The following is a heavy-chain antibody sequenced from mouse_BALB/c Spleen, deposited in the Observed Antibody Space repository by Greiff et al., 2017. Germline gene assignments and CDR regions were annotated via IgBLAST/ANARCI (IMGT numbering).Heavy chain of an antibody. Sequence: EVQRVESGGGLVQPGGSLRLSCATSGFTFTDYYMSWVRQPPGKALEWLGFIRNKANGYTTEYSASVKGRFTISRDNSQSILYLQMNTLRAEDSATYYCARGNKGYYFDYWGQGTTLTVSS. CDR2: IRNKANGYTT. CDR1: GFTFTDYY. CDR3: ARGNKGYYFDY. J-gene: IGHJ2*01. D-gene: IGHD5-2*01. V-gene: IGHV7-3*02.